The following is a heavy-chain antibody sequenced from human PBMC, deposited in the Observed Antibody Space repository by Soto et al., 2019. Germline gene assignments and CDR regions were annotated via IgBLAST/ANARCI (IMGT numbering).Heavy chain of an antibody. D-gene: IGHD1-26*01. V-gene: IGHV3-30-3*01. CDR3: ARDRPGGWELLDYYYYGMDV. CDR1: GFTFSSYA. J-gene: IGHJ6*02. CDR2: ISYDGSNK. Sequence: QVQLVESGGGVVQPGRSLRLSCAASGFTFSSYAMHWVRQAPGKGLEWVAVISYDGSNKYYADSVKGRFTSSRDNSKNTLYLQMNSLRAEDTAVYYCARDRPGGWELLDYYYYGMDVWGQGTTVTVSS.